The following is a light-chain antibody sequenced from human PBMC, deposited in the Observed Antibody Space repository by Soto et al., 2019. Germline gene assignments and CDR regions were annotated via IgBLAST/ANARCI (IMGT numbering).Light chain of an antibody. CDR1: SSDLGAYNH. J-gene: IGLJ2*01. CDR2: DVS. V-gene: IGLV2-14*03. CDR3: SSYTKSETVV. Sequence: QSALTQPASVSGSPGQSITISCTGSSSDLGAYNHVSWYQHHPGKTPKLIISDVSVRPLGISHRFSASKSGNSASLTVSGLQAEDEADYYCSSYTKSETVVFGGGTKLTVL.